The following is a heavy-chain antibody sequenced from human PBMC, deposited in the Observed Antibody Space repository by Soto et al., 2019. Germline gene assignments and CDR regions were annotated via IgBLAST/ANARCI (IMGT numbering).Heavy chain of an antibody. V-gene: IGHV4-31*03. CDR1: GDSIGSGGHY. CDR3: ARDQALAPPVCEY. J-gene: IGHJ4*02. CDR2: IYYRGST. Sequence: PSETLSLTCSVSGDSIGSGGHYWIWIRNHTEKGMDWMGYIYYRGSTHYNPTLRRRLRISLDTSKNQCCLRQMSVTAADTARDDCARDQALAPPVCEYWGQGMQVTVSS.